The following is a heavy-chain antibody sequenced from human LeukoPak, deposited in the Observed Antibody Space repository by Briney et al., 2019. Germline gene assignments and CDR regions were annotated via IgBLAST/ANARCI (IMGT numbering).Heavy chain of an antibody. D-gene: IGHD3-10*01. CDR3: ARGALYGSAPLDY. V-gene: IGHV4-34*01. CDR2: INQSGST. CDR1: GGSLNNDY. Sequence: SETLSLTCTVSGGSLNNDYFTWIRQPAGKGLEWIGEINQSGSTNHNPSLKSRVTISVDTSKNQFSLKLSSVTAADTAVYYCARGALYGSAPLDYWGQGTLVTVSS. J-gene: IGHJ4*02.